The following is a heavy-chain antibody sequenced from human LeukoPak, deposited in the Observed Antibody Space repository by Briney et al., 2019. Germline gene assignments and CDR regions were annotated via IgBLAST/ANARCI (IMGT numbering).Heavy chain of an antibody. CDR3: ATGAKDTAMAGPAYYFDY. J-gene: IGHJ4*02. D-gene: IGHD5-18*01. CDR1: GGSISSGSYY. CDR2: VYYSGST. V-gene: IGHV4-61*01. Sequence: SETLSLTCTVSGGSISSGSYYWSWIRQPPGKGLEWIGYVYYSGSTNYNPSLKSRVTISVDTSKNQFSLKLSSVTAADTAVYYCATGAKDTAMAGPAYYFDYWGQGTLVTVSS.